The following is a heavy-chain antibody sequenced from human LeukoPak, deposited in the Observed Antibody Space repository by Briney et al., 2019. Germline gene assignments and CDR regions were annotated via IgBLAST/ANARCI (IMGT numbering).Heavy chain of an antibody. CDR1: GASISSYY. CDR2: IYYSGST. J-gene: IGHJ4*02. Sequence: SETLSLTCTVSGASISSYYWSWIRQPPGKGLEWIGYIYYSGSTNYNPSLKSRVTFSVDTSKNQFSLKLISVTAADTAVYYCARVKGVVTAILDYWGQGTLATVSS. CDR3: ARVKGVVTAILDY. D-gene: IGHD2-21*02. V-gene: IGHV4-59*01.